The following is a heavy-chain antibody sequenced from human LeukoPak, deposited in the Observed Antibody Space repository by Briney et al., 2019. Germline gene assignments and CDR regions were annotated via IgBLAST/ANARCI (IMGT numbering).Heavy chain of an antibody. V-gene: IGHV3-7*01. CDR2: IHQDGSVT. CDR1: GFTFTAYA. D-gene: IGHD3-16*01. CDR3: ARGRGWVDH. Sequence: GALRLSCAASGFTFTAYAMSWFRQTPGKGLEWVGNIHQDGSVTNYVDAVKGRFTISRDNARNSVFLQLNSLRAEDTALYYCARGRGWVDHWGQGTLVTVSS. J-gene: IGHJ4*02.